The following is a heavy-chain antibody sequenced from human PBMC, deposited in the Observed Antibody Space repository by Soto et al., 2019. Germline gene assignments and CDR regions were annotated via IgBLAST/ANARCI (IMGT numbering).Heavy chain of an antibody. Sequence: PGESLTISCKGSGYSFTSYWIGWVRQMPGKGLEWMGIIYPGDSDTRYSPSFQGQVTISADKSISTAYLQWSSLKASDTAMYYCARHSGSAREPGVRMDVWGQGTTVTVSS. CDR1: GYSFTSYW. D-gene: IGHD3-10*01. J-gene: IGHJ6*02. V-gene: IGHV5-51*01. CDR2: IYPGDSDT. CDR3: ARHSGSAREPGVRMDV.